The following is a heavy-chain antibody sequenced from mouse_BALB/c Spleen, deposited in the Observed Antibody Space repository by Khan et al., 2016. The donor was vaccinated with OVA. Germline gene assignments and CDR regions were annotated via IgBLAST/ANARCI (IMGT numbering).Heavy chain of an antibody. Sequence: VRLQQSGPELVKPGTSVKISCKAPGYTFTDYNMDWVKQSHGKSLEWIGDINPNNGHTIYNQMFKGKATLTVDKSSSTAYMELRSLTSEDTAVYYCARGVYGSRGAWFAYWGQGTLVTVSA. D-gene: IGHD1-1*01. CDR2: INPNNGHT. J-gene: IGHJ3*01. CDR1: GYTFTDYN. V-gene: IGHV1-18*01. CDR3: ARGVYGSRGAWFAY.